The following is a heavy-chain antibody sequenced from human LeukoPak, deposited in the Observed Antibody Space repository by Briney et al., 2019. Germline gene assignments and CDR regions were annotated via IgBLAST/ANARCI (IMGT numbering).Heavy chain of an antibody. Sequence: SSVNVSCKASVYTFTGYYMHCVRQAPGQAIEWLGWINPNSACTNYAQKFQGRVTMTRNTSISTAYMELSRLRSDDTAVYYCARFPRTTGTTDLYGMDVWGQRTTDSVSS. V-gene: IGHV1-2*02. D-gene: IGHD1-1*01. J-gene: IGHJ6*01. CDR2: INPNSACT. CDR1: VYTFTGYY. CDR3: ARFPRTTGTTDLYGMDV.